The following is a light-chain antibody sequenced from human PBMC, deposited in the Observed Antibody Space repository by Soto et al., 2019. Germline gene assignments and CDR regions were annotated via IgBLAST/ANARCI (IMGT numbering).Light chain of an antibody. Sequence: QSVLTQPPSASGSPGQSVTISCTGTSSHVGGYNYVSWYQQHPDKAPKLMIYEVSKWPSGVPDRFSGSKSGNTASLTVSGLQAEDEADYYCSSYAGSNEGVFGTGTKVTVL. CDR3: SSYAGSNEGV. J-gene: IGLJ1*01. CDR2: EVS. V-gene: IGLV2-8*01. CDR1: SSHVGGYNY.